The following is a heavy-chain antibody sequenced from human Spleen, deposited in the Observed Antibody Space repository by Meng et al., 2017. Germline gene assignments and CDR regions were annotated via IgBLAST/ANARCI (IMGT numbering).Heavy chain of an antibody. V-gene: IGHV3-7*01. Sequence: GESLKISCAASGFIFSNYWMSWVRQAPGKGLEWVANIKQDGSEKYFVDSVKGRFTISRDNSKNTLSLQMNSLRPDDTAVYYCARDLPLGYGGWGQGTLVTVSS. J-gene: IGHJ4*02. CDR3: ARDLPLGYGG. CDR2: IKQDGSEK. D-gene: IGHD5-18*01. CDR1: GFIFSNYW.